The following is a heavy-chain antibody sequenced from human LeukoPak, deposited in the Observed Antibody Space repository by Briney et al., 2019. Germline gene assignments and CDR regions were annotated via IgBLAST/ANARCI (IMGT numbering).Heavy chain of an antibody. D-gene: IGHD3-10*01. CDR3: TRDYGSGEGWFDP. V-gene: IGHV1-2*02. CDR2: INPNSGGT. J-gene: IGHJ5*02. CDR1: GYSLTNYY. Sequence: ASVKVSCKASGYSLTNYYLHWARQAPGQGLEWTGWINPNSGGTNYAQKFQGRITMTRDTSISTAYMELTRLRSDDTAIYYCTRDYGSGEGWFDPWGQGTLVTVSS.